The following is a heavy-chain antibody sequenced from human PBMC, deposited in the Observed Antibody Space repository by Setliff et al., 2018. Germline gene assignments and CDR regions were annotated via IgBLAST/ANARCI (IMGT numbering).Heavy chain of an antibody. CDR1: GFSLSTGGMC. D-gene: IGHD6-6*01. CDR2: IDWDDDK. J-gene: IGHJ5*02. Sequence: SGPTLVNPTQTLTLTCTFSGFSLSTGGMCVSWIRQPPGKALEWLARIDWDDDKYYSTSLKTRLTISKDTSKSQVFLTMTNMDPVDTATYYCALRRGNEWHLVRWFDPWGPGIQVTVSS. V-gene: IGHV2-70*11. CDR3: ALRRGNEWHLVRWFDP.